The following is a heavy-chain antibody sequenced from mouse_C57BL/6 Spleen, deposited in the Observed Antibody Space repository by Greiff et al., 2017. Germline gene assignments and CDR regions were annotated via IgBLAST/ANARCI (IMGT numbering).Heavy chain of an antibody. CDR3: VRVSPTTAHFDY. J-gene: IGHJ2*01. V-gene: IGHV10-3*01. Sequence: DVMLVESGGGLVQPKGSLKLSCAASGFTFNTYAMHWVRQAPGKGLEWVARIRSKSSNYATYYADSVKVRFTISRDDSQSMLYLQMNNLKTEDTAMYYCVRVSPTTAHFDYRGQGTTLTVSS. CDR2: IRSKSSNYAT. D-gene: IGHD1-2*01. CDR1: GFTFNTYA.